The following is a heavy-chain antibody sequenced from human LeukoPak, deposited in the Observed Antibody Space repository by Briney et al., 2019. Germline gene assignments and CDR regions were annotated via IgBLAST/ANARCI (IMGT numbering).Heavy chain of an antibody. CDR3: ASPPLSSAMYYAH. CDR2: IKPSNGDT. CDR1: GYNFSGHC. J-gene: IGHJ4*02. V-gene: IGHV1-2*02. D-gene: IGHD1-26*01. Sequence: ASVKVSCKASGYNFSGHCMHWVRQAPGQGLEWMGWIKPSNGDTKYAQNFQGRVTMTRDTSISTAYMELSSLRSDDTAVYYCASPPLSSAMYYAHWGQGTLVTVSS.